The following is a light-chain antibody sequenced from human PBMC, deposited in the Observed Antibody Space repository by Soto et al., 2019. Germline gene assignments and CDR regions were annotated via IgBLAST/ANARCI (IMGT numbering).Light chain of an antibody. Sequence: EIVLTQSPGTLSLSPGERATLSCRASQSVSSSYLAWYQQKPGQAPRLLIYGASSRATGIPDMLSVSGSVRDFTLPISRLEHEDFAVYYCQQYGSTTIFTFGHGTKVDIK. J-gene: IGKJ3*01. CDR2: GAS. CDR3: QQYGSTTIFT. CDR1: QSVSSSY. V-gene: IGKV3-20*01.